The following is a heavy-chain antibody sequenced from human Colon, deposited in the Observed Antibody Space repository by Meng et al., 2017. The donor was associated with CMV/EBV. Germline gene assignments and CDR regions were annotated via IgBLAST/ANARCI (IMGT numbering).Heavy chain of an antibody. V-gene: IGHV5-51*01. CDR3: ARSLRNGYLAEFGY. CDR2: IYPGDSET. Sequence: GGSLRLSCQASGYSFATYWIGWVRQMPGKGLEWVGIIYPGDSETRYSPTFQGHVTISADKSITTAHLQWTSLKASDTAVYYCARSLRNGYLAEFGYWGRGTLVTVSS. D-gene: IGHD5-24*01. CDR1: GYSFATYW. J-gene: IGHJ4*02.